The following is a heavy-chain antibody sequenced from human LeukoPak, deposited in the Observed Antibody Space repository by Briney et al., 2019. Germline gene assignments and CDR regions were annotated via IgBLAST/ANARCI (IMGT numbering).Heavy chain of an antibody. CDR2: SSGSGGST. Sequence: GGSLRLSCAASGFTFSSYAMSWVRQAPGKGLEWVSASSGSGGSTYYADSVKGRFTISRDNSKNTLYLQMNSLRAEDTAVYYCAKRRENYYDSSGYYSYFDYWGQGTLVTVSS. J-gene: IGHJ4*02. D-gene: IGHD3-22*01. CDR3: AKRRENYYDSSGYYSYFDY. CDR1: GFTFSSYA. V-gene: IGHV3-23*01.